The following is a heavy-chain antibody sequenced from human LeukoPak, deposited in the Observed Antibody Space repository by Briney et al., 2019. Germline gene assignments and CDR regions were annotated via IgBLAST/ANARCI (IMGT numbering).Heavy chain of an antibody. J-gene: IGHJ4*02. Sequence: ASVKVSCKASGGIFSSYAISWVRQAPGQGLEWMGRIIPILGIANYAQKFQGRVTITADKSTSTAYMDLSSLRSEDTAVYYCARSSSIAAGIFDYWGQGTLVTVSS. V-gene: IGHV1-69*04. D-gene: IGHD6-6*01. CDR2: IIPILGIA. CDR1: GGIFSSYA. CDR3: ARSSSIAAGIFDY.